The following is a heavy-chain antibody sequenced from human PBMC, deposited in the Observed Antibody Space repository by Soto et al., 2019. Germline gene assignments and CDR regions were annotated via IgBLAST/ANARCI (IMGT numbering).Heavy chain of an antibody. CDR2: IDSSGDRT. CDR1: GFTFKSHA. J-gene: IGHJ4*02. V-gene: IGHV3-23*01. CDR3: ADEFGY. Sequence: EVQLLESGGGLVQPGGSLRLSCEGSGFTFKSHAMGWVRQSPGRGLEWVLRIDSSGDRTSYGDSVKGSLTISRDNSKSSLCLQMHSLRVEDTAVYYCADEFGYWGQGTLVTVSS.